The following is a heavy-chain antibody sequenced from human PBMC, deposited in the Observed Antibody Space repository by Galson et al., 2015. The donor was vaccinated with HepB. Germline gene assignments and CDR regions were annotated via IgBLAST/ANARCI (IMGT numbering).Heavy chain of an antibody. J-gene: IGHJ4*02. CDR3: ARGDFWSGYFDY. Sequence: SLRLSCAASGFTFSSYSMNWVRQAPGKGLEWVSSISSSSSYIYYADSVKGRFTISRDNAKNSLYLQMNSLRAEDTAVYYCARGDFWSGYFDYWGQGTLVTVSS. V-gene: IGHV3-21*01. D-gene: IGHD3-3*01. CDR1: GFTFSSYS. CDR2: ISSSSSYI.